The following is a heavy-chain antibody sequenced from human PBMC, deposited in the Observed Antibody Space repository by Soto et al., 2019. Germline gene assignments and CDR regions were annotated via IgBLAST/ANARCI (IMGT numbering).Heavy chain of an antibody. CDR3: TRAPVSGSYCFDF. J-gene: IGHJ4*02. CDR1: GDSINSGKYY. CDR2: IFYRGNT. D-gene: IGHD1-26*01. V-gene: IGHV4-61*01. Sequence: TSETLSLTCSVSGDSINSGKYYWGWIRQPPGKGLEWIGYIFYRGNTNYNPSLQTRVTISLDTSKNQFSLKLSSVTPADTAVYYCTRAPVSGSYCFDFWGQGTPVTVSS.